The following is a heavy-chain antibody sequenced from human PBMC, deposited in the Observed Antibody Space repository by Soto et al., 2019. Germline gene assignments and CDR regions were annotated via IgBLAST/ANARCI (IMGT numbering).Heavy chain of an antibody. D-gene: IGHD3-10*01. CDR3: ARGSYGSGSQGPFFPDYYYHSGMDV. Sequence: SETLCLTCSVSGGSIGSYDGSWIRQPPGKGLEWIGYIYYSGSTYYNPSLKSRVSISVDRSKNQFSLKLSSVTAADTAVYYCARGSYGSGSQGPFFPDYYYHSGMDVWGQGTTVTVSS. CDR2: IYYSGST. V-gene: IGHV4-59*12. CDR1: GGSIGSYD. J-gene: IGHJ6*02.